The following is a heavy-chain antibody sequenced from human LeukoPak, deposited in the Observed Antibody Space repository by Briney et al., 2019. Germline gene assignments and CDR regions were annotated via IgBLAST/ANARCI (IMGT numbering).Heavy chain of an antibody. V-gene: IGHV4-4*07. D-gene: IGHD3-10*01. CDR3: ARVSGRQDGPGMDV. J-gene: IGHJ6*02. CDR1: GGSISSYY. Sequence: SETLALTCTVSGGSISSYYWSWIRQPAGKGLEWIGRIYTSGSTNYNPSLKSRVTMSVDTSKNQFSLKLSSVTAADTAVYYCARVSGRQDGPGMDVWSQGTTVTVSS. CDR2: IYTSGST.